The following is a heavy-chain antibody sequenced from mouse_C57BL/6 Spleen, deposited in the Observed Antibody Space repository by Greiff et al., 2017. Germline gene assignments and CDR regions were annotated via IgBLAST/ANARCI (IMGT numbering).Heavy chain of an antibody. CDR3: TREYDYDGAY. CDR2: ISSGGDYL. V-gene: IGHV5-9-1*02. Sequence: EVQVVESGEGLVKPGGSLKLSCAASGFTFSSYAMSWVRQTPEKRLEWVAYISSGGDYLYYADTVKGRFTISRDNARNTLYLQMSSLKSEDTAMYYCTREYDYDGAYWGQGTLVTVSA. D-gene: IGHD2-4*01. J-gene: IGHJ3*01. CDR1: GFTFSSYA.